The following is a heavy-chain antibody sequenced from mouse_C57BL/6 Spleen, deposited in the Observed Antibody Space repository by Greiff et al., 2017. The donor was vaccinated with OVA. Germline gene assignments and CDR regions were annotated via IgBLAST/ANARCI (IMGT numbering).Heavy chain of an antibody. CDR2: INPSTGGT. J-gene: IGHJ3*01. CDR3: ARSPYYYGSSYGFAY. D-gene: IGHD1-1*01. Sequence: VQLQQSGPELVKPGASVKISCKASGYSFTGYYMNWVKQSPEKSLEWIGEINPSTGGTTYNQKFKAKATLTVDKSSSTAYMQLKSLTSEDSAVYYCARSPYYYGSSYGFAYWGQGTLVTVSA. V-gene: IGHV1-42*01. CDR1: GYSFTGYY.